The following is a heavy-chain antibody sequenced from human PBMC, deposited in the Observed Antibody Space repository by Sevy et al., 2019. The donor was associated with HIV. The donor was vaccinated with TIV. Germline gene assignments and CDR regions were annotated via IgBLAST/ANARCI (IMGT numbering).Heavy chain of an antibody. V-gene: IGHV3-7*01. CDR3: ASHNTFDY. J-gene: IGHJ4*02. CDR2: INRDGSEK. CDR1: GFTFSSYW. D-gene: IGHD1-1*01. Sequence: GGSLRLSCAASGFTFSSYWMSWVRQAPGKGLEWVANINRDGSEKNCVDSVEGRFTVSRDNAKNSLFLQMNSLRAEDSAIYYCASHNTFDYWGQGTLVTVSS.